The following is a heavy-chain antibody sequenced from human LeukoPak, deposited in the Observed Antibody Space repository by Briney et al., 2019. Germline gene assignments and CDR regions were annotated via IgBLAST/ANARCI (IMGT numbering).Heavy chain of an antibody. V-gene: IGHV3-11*05. CDR2: ISSSSHYT. D-gene: IGHD1-26*01. CDR1: GFTFSNYY. CDR3: ARVKVATTTRFDN. J-gene: IGHJ4*02. Sequence: GGSLKLSCAASGFTFSNYYMTWIRQAPGKGLECVSYISSSSHYTNYPDSVKGRLTISRDNAKNSLYLQMNSLRAEDTAVYYCARVKVATTTRFDNSGQRTLGTVSS.